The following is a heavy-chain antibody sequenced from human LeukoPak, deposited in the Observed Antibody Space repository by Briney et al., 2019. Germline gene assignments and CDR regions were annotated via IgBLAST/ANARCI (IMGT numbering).Heavy chain of an antibody. CDR1: GYSISSGYY. D-gene: IGHD1-7*01. Sequence: SETLSLTCTVSGYSISSGYYWGWIRQPPGKGQEWIGSIYHSGSTYYNPSLKSRVTISVDTSKNQFSLKLSSVTAADTAVYYCAGCRITGTRPFDYWGQGTLVTVSS. CDR3: AGCRITGTRPFDY. J-gene: IGHJ4*02. V-gene: IGHV4-38-2*02. CDR2: IYHSGST.